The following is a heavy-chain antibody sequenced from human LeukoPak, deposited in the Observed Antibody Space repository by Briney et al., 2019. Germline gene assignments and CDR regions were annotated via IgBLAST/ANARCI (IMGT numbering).Heavy chain of an antibody. CDR2: ISSSSNNI. Sequence: PGGSLRLSCAASGFTFSSYSMDWVRQAPGKGLEWVSSISSSSNNIYYADSVKGRFTISRDNGKNSLYLLMNSLRAEDTAVYYCVYGGGYFQHWGQGTLSPSPQ. CDR1: GFTFSSYS. J-gene: IGHJ1*01. CDR3: VYGGGYFQH. D-gene: IGHD4-23*01. V-gene: IGHV3-21*01.